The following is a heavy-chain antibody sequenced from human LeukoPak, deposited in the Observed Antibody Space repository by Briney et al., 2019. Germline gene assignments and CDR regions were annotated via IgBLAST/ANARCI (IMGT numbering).Heavy chain of an antibody. CDR1: GDSISRSTYY. V-gene: IGHV4-39*02. Sequence: TSETLSLTCTVSGDSISRSTYYWAWIRQPPGKGLEWIGSVYYGRSPYFNPSLESRATISVDTSKNHFSLKMSSVTAADTAVYYCARSSGTGTFSYWGQGTLVTVSS. CDR3: ARSSGTGTFSY. CDR2: VYYGRSP. D-gene: IGHD6-25*01. J-gene: IGHJ4*02.